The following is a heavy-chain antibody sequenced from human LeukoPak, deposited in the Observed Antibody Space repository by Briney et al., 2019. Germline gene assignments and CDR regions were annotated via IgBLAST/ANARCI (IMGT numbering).Heavy chain of an antibody. CDR3: ARARGSNYYYYYYMDV. J-gene: IGHJ6*03. CDR2: NYHSGST. Sequence: SETLSLTCTVSGDSIRSYYWGWIRQPPGKGLEWIGSNYHSGSTYYNPSLKSRVTISVDTSKNQFSLKLSSVTAADTAVYYCARARGSNYYYYYYMDVWGKGTTVTVSS. D-gene: IGHD1-26*01. V-gene: IGHV4-38-2*02. CDR1: GDSIRSYY.